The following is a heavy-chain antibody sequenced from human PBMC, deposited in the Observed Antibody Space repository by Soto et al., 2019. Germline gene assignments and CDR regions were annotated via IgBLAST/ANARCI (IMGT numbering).Heavy chain of an antibody. D-gene: IGHD3-22*01. CDR1: GFTFSSYW. CDR3: ARDKFERVRYDSSGYYPFDY. CDR2: IKQDGSEK. J-gene: IGHJ4*02. V-gene: IGHV3-7*03. Sequence: GGSLRLSCAASGFTFSSYWMSWVRQAPGKGLEWVANIKQDGSEKYYVDSVKGRFTISRDNAKNSLYLQMSSLRAEDTAVYYCARDKFERVRYDSSGYYPFDYWGQGTLVTVSS.